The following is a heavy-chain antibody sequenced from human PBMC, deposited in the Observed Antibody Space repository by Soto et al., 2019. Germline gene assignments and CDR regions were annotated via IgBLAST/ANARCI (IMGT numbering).Heavy chain of an antibody. CDR2: ISSSGRTI. Sequence: GGSLRLSYAASGFTFSSFSRNWVRQAPGKGLEWVSYISSSGRTIYYANSVKGRFTISRDNAKASVYLQMDSLRAEDTAVYSCARDAIGAAGNLQVWGKGTTVTVSS. CDR1: GFTFSSFS. CDR3: ARDAIGAAGNLQV. J-gene: IGHJ6*04. D-gene: IGHD6-13*01. V-gene: IGHV3-48*01.